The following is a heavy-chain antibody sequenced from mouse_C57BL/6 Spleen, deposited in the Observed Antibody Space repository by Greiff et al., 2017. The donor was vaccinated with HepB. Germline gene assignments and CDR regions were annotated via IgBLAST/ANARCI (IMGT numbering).Heavy chain of an antibody. CDR3: ARRDYYGLYYYAMDY. CDR1: GYTFISYD. V-gene: IGHV1-85*01. Sequence: VQLQESGPELVKPGASVKLSCKASGYTFISYDINWVKQRPGQGLEWIGWIYPRDGSTKYNEKFKGKATLTVDTSSSTAYMELHSLTSEDSAVYFCARRDYYGLYYYAMDYWGQGTSVTVSS. D-gene: IGHD1-1*01. CDR2: IYPRDGST. J-gene: IGHJ4*01.